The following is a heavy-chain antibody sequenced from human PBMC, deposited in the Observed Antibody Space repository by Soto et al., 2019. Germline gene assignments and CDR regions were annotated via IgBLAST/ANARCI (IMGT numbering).Heavy chain of an antibody. CDR3: ARGGGNYYGSGSEGWFDP. J-gene: IGHJ5*02. Sequence: QVQLVQSGAEVKKPGASVKVSCKASGYTFTSYYMHWVRQAPGQGLEWMGIINPSGGSTSYAQKFQGRGTMPRDTSTSTVYMELSSLRSEETAVYYCARGGGNYYGSGSEGWFDPWGQGTLVTVSS. D-gene: IGHD3-10*01. CDR2: INPSGGST. CDR1: GYTFTSYY. V-gene: IGHV1-46*01.